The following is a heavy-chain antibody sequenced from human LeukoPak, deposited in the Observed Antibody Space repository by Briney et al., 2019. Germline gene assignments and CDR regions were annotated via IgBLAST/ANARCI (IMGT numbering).Heavy chain of an antibody. J-gene: IGHJ4*02. D-gene: IGHD3-3*01. CDR3: AREEERIAIFGVTNSRFDY. V-gene: IGHV1-69*13. CDR1: GGTFSNYA. CDR2: IMPIFDTA. Sequence: ASVKVSCKASGGTFSNYAISWVRQAPGQGLEWMGGIMPIFDTADYAQKFQGRITITADESTSTVYMELSSLRSEDTAVYYCAREEERIAIFGVTNSRFDYWGQGTLVTVSS.